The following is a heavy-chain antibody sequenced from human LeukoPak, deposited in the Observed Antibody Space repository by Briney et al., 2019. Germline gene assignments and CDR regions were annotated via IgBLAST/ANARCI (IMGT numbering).Heavy chain of an antibody. J-gene: IGHJ5*02. CDR3: AKSVLQGSGYYDNWFDP. V-gene: IGHV3-48*04. D-gene: IGHD3-3*01. Sequence: GGSLRLSCAASGFTFSTYNMNWVRQAPGKGLEWVSYISYSGTIYYADSVEGRFTISRDNAKNSLFLQMNSLRADDTAVYNCAKSVLQGSGYYDNWFDPWGQGTLVTVSS. CDR2: ISYSGTI. CDR1: GFTFSTYN.